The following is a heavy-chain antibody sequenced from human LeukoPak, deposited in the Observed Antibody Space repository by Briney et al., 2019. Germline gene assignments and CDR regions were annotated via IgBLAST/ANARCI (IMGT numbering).Heavy chain of an antibody. CDR1: GFTFSSYY. J-gene: IGHJ5*01. D-gene: IGHD5-24*01. CDR3: ARDQYVATIGHDS. Sequence: GGSLRLSCAASGFTFSSYYMNWVRQALGKGLEWVSSISGNTNHLYYADSVKGRFTISRDNAKNSLYLQMNSVRAEDTAVYYCARDQYVATIGHDSWGQGTLVTVSS. CDR2: ISGNTNHL. V-gene: IGHV3-21*01.